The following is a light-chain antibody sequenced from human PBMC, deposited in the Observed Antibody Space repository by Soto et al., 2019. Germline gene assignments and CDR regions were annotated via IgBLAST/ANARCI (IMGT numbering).Light chain of an antibody. CDR1: QSVSYF. J-gene: IGKJ4*01. V-gene: IGKV3-11*01. Sequence: ELVLTQSPGTLSLSPGDRATLSCRASQSVSYFLAWYQQKPGQAPRLLISDASNRATGIPARFSGSGSGTDFTLTISSVEPEDFAVYYCQQRSNWPPLTFGGGTRLEIK. CDR3: QQRSNWPPLT. CDR2: DAS.